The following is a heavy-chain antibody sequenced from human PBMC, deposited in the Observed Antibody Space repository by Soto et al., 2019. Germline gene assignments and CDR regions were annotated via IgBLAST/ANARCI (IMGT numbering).Heavy chain of an antibody. CDR1: GFTFTDYY. Sequence: PGGSLRLSCEGSGFTFTDYYMTWIRQAPGKGLEWVAYINTLSTAIYYADSVRGRFTISRDSSSSMLYLQMNNLKPEDSAIYYCARVGCSSIWCVTQFDNWGQGTLVTVSS. CDR2: INTLSTAI. V-gene: IGHV3-11*04. J-gene: IGHJ4*02. CDR3: ARVGCSSIWCVTQFDN. D-gene: IGHD2-2*01.